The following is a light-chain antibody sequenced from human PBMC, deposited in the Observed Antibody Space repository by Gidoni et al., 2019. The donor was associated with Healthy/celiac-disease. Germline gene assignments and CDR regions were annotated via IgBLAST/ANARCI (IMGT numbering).Light chain of an antibody. Sequence: EIVLTQSPATLSLSPGERATLSCRASQSVSSYLAWYQQKPGQAPRLLIYDASNRATGIPARFSGSRSGTDFTLTISSLEPEDFAVYYCQQRSNWRRTFGQGTKVEIK. V-gene: IGKV3-11*01. CDR2: DAS. CDR1: QSVSSY. CDR3: QQRSNWRRT. J-gene: IGKJ1*01.